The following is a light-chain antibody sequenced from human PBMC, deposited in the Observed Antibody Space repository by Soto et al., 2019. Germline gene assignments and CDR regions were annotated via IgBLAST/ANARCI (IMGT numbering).Light chain of an antibody. Sequence: VMTQNQPTLSVSPGRVAIGSCRTSQSVSSNLAWYQQKPGQAPRLLIYGASTRATGIPARFSGSGSGTEFTLTSSSLQSEDFAAYYCQQLNSYPRVTFGQRTRLEIK. CDR1: QSVSSN. CDR3: QQLNSYPRVT. J-gene: IGKJ5*01. V-gene: IGKV3-15*01. CDR2: GAS.